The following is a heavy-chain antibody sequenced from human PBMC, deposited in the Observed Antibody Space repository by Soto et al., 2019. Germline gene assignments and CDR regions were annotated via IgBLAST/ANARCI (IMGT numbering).Heavy chain of an antibody. D-gene: IGHD3-22*01. CDR3: ARHRDSSGYYYVADYYYGMDV. CDR2: IYYSGST. CDR1: GGSISSYY. Sequence: PSETLSLTCTVSGGSISSYYWSWIRQPPGKGLEWIGYIYYSGSTNYNPSLKSRVTISVDTSKNQFSLKLSSVTAADTAVYYCARHRDSSGYYYVADYYYGMDVWGQGTTVTVSS. V-gene: IGHV4-59*08. J-gene: IGHJ6*02.